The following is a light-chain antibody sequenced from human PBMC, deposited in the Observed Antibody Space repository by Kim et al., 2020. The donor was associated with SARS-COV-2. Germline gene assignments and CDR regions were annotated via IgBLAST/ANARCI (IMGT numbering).Light chain of an antibody. CDR3: CSYAGSSTFV. CDR2: EVS. CDR1: SSDVGSYNL. V-gene: IGLV2-23*02. J-gene: IGLJ1*01. Sequence: GQSITISYTGTSSDVGSYNLVSWYQQHPGKAPKLMIYEVSKRPSGVSNRFSGSKSGNTASLTISGLQAEDEADYYCCSYAGSSTFVFGTGTKVTVL.